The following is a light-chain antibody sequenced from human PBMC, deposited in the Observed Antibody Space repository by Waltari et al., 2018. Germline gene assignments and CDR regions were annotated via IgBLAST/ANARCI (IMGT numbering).Light chain of an antibody. CDR2: GAS. Sequence: EIVLTQSPGTLSLSPGVRATLSCRASQSVSSSYLAWYQQKPGQAPKLLIYGASTRATGIPDRFSGSGSGTDFALTISRLEPEDFAVYYCQQYGSSPPWTFGQGTKLEIK. V-gene: IGKV3-20*01. CDR3: QQYGSSPPWT. CDR1: QSVSSSY. J-gene: IGKJ2*02.